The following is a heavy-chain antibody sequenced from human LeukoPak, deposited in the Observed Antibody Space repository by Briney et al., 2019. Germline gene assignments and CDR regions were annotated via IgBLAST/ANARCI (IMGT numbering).Heavy chain of an antibody. V-gene: IGHV3-30*02. CDR3: AKEGTASKPSDLDY. Sequence: GGSLRLSCVASGFIFPDYGIHWVRQAPGKGLEWASFIRYDGSNKYYADSVKGRFTISRDNSKNTLYLQMNSLRADDTAVYYCAKEGTASKPSDLDYWGQGTLVTVSS. CDR1: GFIFPDYG. D-gene: IGHD1/OR15-1a*01. CDR2: IRYDGSNK. J-gene: IGHJ4*02.